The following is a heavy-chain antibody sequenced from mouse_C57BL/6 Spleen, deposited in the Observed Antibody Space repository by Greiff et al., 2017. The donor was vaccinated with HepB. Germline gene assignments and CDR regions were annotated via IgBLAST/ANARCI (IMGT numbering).Heavy chain of an antibody. D-gene: IGHD2-4*01. V-gene: IGHV3-6*01. Sequence: EVQLQESGPGLVKPSQSLSLTCSVTGYSITSGYYWNWIRQFPGNKLEWMGYISYDGSNNYNPSLKNRISITRDTSKNQFFLKLNSVTTEDTATYYCARADYDYPPYYFDYWGQGTTLTVSS. J-gene: IGHJ2*01. CDR2: ISYDGSN. CDR3: ARADYDYPPYYFDY. CDR1: GYSITSGYY.